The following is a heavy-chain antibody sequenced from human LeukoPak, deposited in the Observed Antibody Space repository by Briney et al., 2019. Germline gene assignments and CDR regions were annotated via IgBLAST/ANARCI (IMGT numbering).Heavy chain of an antibody. CDR2: VSTTGST. CDR1: GGSISSYY. D-gene: IGHD4-17*01. J-gene: IGHJ5*02. CDR3: ATLPGGVTTPNPS. V-gene: IGHV4-4*07. Sequence: SETLSLTCTVPGGSISSYYWSWIRQPAGKGLEWIGRVSTTGSTNYNPSLKSRVTISLDTSKNQFSLKLTSVTAADTAVYYCATLPGGVTTPNPSWGQGTLVTVSS.